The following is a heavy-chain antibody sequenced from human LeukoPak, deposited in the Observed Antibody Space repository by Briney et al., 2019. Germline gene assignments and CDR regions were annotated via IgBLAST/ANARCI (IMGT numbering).Heavy chain of an antibody. CDR1: GGSISSSSYY. D-gene: IGHD6-13*01. J-gene: IGHJ5*02. CDR2: IYYSGSA. Sequence: PSETLSLTCTVSGGSISSSSYYWGWIRQPPGKGLEWIGSIYYSGSAYYNPSLKSRVTISVDTSKNQFSLKLSSVTAADTAVYYCARAYSSSSHLDRWGQGTLVTASS. CDR3: ARAYSSSSHLDR. V-gene: IGHV4-39*07.